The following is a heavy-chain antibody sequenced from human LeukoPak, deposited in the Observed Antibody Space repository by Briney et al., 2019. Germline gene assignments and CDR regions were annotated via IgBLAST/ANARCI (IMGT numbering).Heavy chain of an antibody. V-gene: IGHV4-34*01. J-gene: IGHJ5*02. D-gene: IGHD6-13*01. CDR3: ARAENGIAAAGTRWFDP. Sequence: SETLSLTCAVYGGSFNGYYWSWIRQPPGKGLEWIGEINHSGSTNYNPSLKSRVTISVDTSKNQFSLKLSSVTAADTAVYYCARAENGIAAAGTRWFDPWGQGTLVTVSS. CDR1: GGSFNGYY. CDR2: INHSGST.